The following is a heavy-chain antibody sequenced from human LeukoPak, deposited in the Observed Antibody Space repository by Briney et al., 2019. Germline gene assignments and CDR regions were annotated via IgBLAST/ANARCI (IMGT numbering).Heavy chain of an antibody. CDR1: GFTFSSYA. Sequence: PGGSLRLSCAASGFTFSSYAMHWVRQAPGKGLEWVAVISYDGSNKYYADSVKSRFTISRDNSKNTLYLQMNSLRAEDTAVYYCARGLTPRYYGMDVWGQGTTVTVSS. J-gene: IGHJ6*02. D-gene: IGHD4-23*01. CDR2: ISYDGSNK. CDR3: ARGLTPRYYGMDV. V-gene: IGHV3-30*04.